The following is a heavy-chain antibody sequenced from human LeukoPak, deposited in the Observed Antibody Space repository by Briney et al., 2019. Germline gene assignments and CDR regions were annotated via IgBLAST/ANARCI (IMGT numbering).Heavy chain of an antibody. Sequence: SETLSLTCTVSGGSISSYYWSWIRQPPGKGLEWIGYIYTSGSTNYNPSFKSRVTISVDTSKNQFSLKLSSVTAADTAVYYCARPGSSTTPRLDYWGQGTLVTVSS. D-gene: IGHD2-2*01. J-gene: IGHJ4*02. CDR3: ARPGSSTTPRLDY. CDR1: GGSISSYY. CDR2: IYTSGST. V-gene: IGHV4-4*09.